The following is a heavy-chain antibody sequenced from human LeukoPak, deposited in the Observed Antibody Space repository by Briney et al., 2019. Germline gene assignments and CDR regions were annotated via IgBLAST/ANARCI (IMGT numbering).Heavy chain of an antibody. CDR1: GFTFSSYA. CDR2: ISSNGGST. D-gene: IGHD3-22*01. V-gene: IGHV3-64*01. J-gene: IGHJ4*02. CDR3: ARGQHYDSSGYYYV. Sequence: TGGSLRLSCAASGFTFSSYAMHWVLQAPGKGLEYVSAISSNGGSTYYANSVKGRFTISRDNSKNTLYLQMGSLRAEDMAVYYCARGQHYDSSGYYYVWGQGTLVTVSS.